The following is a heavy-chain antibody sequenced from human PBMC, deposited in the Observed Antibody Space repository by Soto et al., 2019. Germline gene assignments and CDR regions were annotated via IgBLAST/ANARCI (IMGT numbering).Heavy chain of an antibody. CDR1: GGTFSSYT. J-gene: IGHJ5*02. Sequence: QVQLVQSGAEVKKPGSSVKVSCKASGGTFSSYTISWVRQAPGQGLEWMGRIIPILGIANYAQKFQGRVTXTXVKSTSTAYMELSSLRSEDTAVYYCAREGGSPGFDPWGQGTLVTVSS. D-gene: IGHD3-16*01. CDR2: IIPILGIA. V-gene: IGHV1-69*08. CDR3: AREGGSPGFDP.